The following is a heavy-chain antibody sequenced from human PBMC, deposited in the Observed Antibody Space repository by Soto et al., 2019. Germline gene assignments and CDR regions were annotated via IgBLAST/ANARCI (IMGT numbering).Heavy chain of an antibody. V-gene: IGHV3-21*01. D-gene: IGHD6-13*01. CDR3: ARNKVSSWSDFQH. Sequence: GGSLRLSCAASGFTFSSYSMNWVRQAPGKGLEWVSSISSSSSYIYYADSVKGRFTISRDNAKNSLYLQMNSLRAEDTAVYYCARNKVSSWSDFQHWGQGTLVTVSS. CDR1: GFTFSSYS. J-gene: IGHJ1*01. CDR2: ISSSSSYI.